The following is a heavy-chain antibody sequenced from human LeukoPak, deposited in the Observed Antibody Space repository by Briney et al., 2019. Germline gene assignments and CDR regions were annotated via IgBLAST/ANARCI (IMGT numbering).Heavy chain of an antibody. CDR2: INPNSGGT. CDR1: GYTFTGYY. CDR3: ARLGPYGSGSYSPAYYYYGMDV. D-gene: IGHD3-10*01. J-gene: IGHJ6*02. V-gene: IGHV1-2*02. Sequence: GASVKVSCKASGYTFTGYYMHWVRQAPGQGLEWMGWINPNSGGTNYAQKFQGRVTMTRDTSISTAYMELSRLRSDDTAVYYCARLGPYGSGSYSPAYYYYGMDVWGQGTTVTVSS.